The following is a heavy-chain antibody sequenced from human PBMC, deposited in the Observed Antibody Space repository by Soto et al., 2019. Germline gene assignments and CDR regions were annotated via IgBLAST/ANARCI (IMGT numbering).Heavy chain of an antibody. Sequence: TSETLSLTCTVSGGSISSYYWSWIRQPPGKGLEWIGYIYYSGSTNYNPSLKSRVTISVDTSKNQFSLKLSSVTAADTAVYYCARGGSYDSSGYPCAEYFQHWGQGTLVTVSS. CDR1: GGSISSYY. J-gene: IGHJ1*01. D-gene: IGHD3-22*01. CDR3: ARGGSYDSSGYPCAEYFQH. V-gene: IGHV4-59*01. CDR2: IYYSGST.